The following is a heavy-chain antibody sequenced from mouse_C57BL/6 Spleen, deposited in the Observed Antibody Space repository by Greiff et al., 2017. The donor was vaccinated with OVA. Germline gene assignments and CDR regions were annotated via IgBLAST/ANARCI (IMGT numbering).Heavy chain of an antibody. J-gene: IGHJ2*01. CDR2: IYPGSGNT. V-gene: IGHV1-76*01. Sequence: QVQLKESGAELVRPGASVKLSCKASGYTFTDYYINWVKQRPGQGLEWIARIYPGSGNTYYNEKFKGKATLTAEKSSSTAYMQLSSLTSEDSAVYVCARGEVITTAYFDYWGQGTTLTVSS. D-gene: IGHD1-1*01. CDR3: ARGEVITTAYFDY. CDR1: GYTFTDYY.